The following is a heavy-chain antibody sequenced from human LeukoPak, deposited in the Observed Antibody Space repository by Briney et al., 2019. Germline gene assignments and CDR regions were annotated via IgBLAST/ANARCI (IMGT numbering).Heavy chain of an antibody. V-gene: IGHV3-21*04. CDR2: ISSSSNYI. CDR3: VRDSRLISPQGPTYVDS. D-gene: IGHD3-16*01. Sequence: PGGSLRLSCAASGFTFSTYTMNWVRQAPGKGLEWVSSISSSSNYIYYADSVKGRFTISRDNVKNSLYLEMSSLRADDTAMYYCVRDSRLISPQGPTYVDSWGQGTLVTVSS. J-gene: IGHJ4*02. CDR1: GFTFSTYT.